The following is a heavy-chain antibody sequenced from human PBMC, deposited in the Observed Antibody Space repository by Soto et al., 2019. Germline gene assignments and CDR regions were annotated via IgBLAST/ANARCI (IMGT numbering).Heavy chain of an antibody. D-gene: IGHD3-9*01. J-gene: IGHJ4*02. CDR3: ARMSSPYYYDILTGKYYFDY. CDR1: GYTFTSYA. Sequence: GASVKVSCKASGYTFTSYAMHWVRQAPRQRLEWMGWINAGNGNTKYSQKFQGRVTITRDTSASTAYMELSSLRSEDTAVYYCARMSSPYYYDILTGKYYFDYWGQGTLVTVSS. CDR2: INAGNGNT. V-gene: IGHV1-3*01.